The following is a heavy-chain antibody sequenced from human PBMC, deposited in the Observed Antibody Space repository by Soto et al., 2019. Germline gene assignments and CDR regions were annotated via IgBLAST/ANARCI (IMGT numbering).Heavy chain of an antibody. Sequence: GVLRLSWAASGFTFDDYAMHWVRQAPGKGLEWVSLISWDGGSTYYADSVKGRFTISRDNSKNSLYLQMNSLRAEDTALYYCAKDLGIAVAHYYYYYGMDVWGQVTAFTVSS. CDR2: ISWDGGST. V-gene: IGHV3-43D*04. J-gene: IGHJ6*01. CDR3: AKDLGIAVAHYYYYYGMDV. D-gene: IGHD6-19*01. CDR1: GFTFDDYA.